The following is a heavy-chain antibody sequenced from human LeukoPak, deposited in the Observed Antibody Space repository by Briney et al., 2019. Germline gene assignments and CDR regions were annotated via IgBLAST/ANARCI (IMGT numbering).Heavy chain of an antibody. CDR3: AANYYDSGSSPY. CDR1: RFTFSSYG. CDR2: ISRNTGST. D-gene: IGHD3-10*01. V-gene: IGHV3-23*01. J-gene: IGHJ4*02. Sequence: TGGSLRPSCAASRFTFSSYGMSWVRQAPGKGLEWVSGISRNTGSTYYADSVKGRFTISRDNSKNTLYLQMNSLRAEDTAVYYCAANYYDSGSSPYWGQGTLVTVSS.